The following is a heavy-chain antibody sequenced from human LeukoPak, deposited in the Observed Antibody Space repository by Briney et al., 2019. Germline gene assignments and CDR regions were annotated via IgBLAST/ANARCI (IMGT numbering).Heavy chain of an antibody. V-gene: IGHV3-11*05. CDR2: ISSSSSYT. CDR3: ARVSVVTTFDY. CDR1: GFTFSDYY. D-gene: IGHD4-23*01. J-gene: IGHJ4*02. Sequence: GGSLRLSCAASGFTFSDYYMSWIRRAPGKGLEWVSYISSSSSYTNHADSVKGRFTISRDNAKNSLYLQMNSLRAEDTAVYYCARVSVVTTFDYWGQGTLVTVSS.